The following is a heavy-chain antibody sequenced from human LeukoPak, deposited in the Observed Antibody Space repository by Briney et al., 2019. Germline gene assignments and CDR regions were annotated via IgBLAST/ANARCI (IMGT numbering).Heavy chain of an antibody. CDR3: ARTHTVVVPAAISRRLSNWFDP. CDR1: GGSISSYY. J-gene: IGHJ5*02. V-gene: IGHV4-59*12. D-gene: IGHD2-2*01. Sequence: PSETLSLTCTVSGGSISSYYWSWIRQPPGKGLEWIGYIYYSGSTNYNPSLKSRVTISVDTSKNQFSLKLSSVTAADTAVYYCARTHTVVVPAAISRRLSNWFDPWGQGTLVTVSS. CDR2: IYYSGST.